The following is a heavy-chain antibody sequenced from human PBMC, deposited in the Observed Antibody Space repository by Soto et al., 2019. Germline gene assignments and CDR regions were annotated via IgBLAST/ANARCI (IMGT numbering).Heavy chain of an antibody. Sequence: PRGSPRLSCATSGVTFSSSGMHRVRQAPGKGLEWVAVISYDGSNKYYADSVKGRFTISRDNSKNTLYLQMNSLRAEDTAVYYCAKDSHSSGWPIDYWGQGTLVTVSS. CDR3: AKDSHSSGWPIDY. J-gene: IGHJ4*02. V-gene: IGHV3-30*18. CDR1: GVTFSSSG. D-gene: IGHD6-19*01. CDR2: ISYDGSNK.